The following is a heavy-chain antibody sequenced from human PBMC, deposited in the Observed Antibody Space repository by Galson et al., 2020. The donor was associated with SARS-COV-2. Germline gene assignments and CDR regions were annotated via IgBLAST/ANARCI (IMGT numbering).Heavy chain of an antibody. D-gene: IGHD3-3*01. Sequence: SVKVSCKASAGTFSSYAISWVRQAPGQGLEWMGGIIPILGIANYAQKFQGRVTITADKSTSTAYMELSSLRSEDTAVYYCARGGLRFLEWEYWGDAFDIWGQGTMVTVSS. J-gene: IGHJ3*02. CDR2: IIPILGIA. CDR1: AGTFSSYA. CDR3: ARGGLRFLEWEYWGDAFDI. V-gene: IGHV1-69*10.